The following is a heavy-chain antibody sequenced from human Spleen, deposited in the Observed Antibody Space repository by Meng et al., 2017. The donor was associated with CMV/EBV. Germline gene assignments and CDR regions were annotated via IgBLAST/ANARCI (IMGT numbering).Heavy chain of an antibody. CDR1: GIPFGRYA. J-gene: IGHJ4*02. V-gene: IGHV3-23*01. CDR2: ISGSGGRI. D-gene: IGHD7-27*01. CDR3: VKGWQNLGDY. Sequence: GGSLRLSCAASGIPFGRYAMNWVRQAPGKGLEWVSSISGSGGRIYNADSVKGRFTISRDNSESTLYLQMNSLTAEDTAIYYCVKGWQNLGDYWGQGTLVTVSS.